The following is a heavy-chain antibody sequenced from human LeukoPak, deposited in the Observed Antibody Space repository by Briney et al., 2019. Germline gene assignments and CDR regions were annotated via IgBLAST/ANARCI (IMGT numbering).Heavy chain of an antibody. CDR1: GGSISGYY. J-gene: IGHJ3*02. D-gene: IGHD1-7*01. Sequence: SETLSLTCSVSGGSISGYYWTWIRQPAGKGREWIGRVYTSGSTLYNPSLKTRLTMSVDTSKNQFSLKLSSVTAADTAVYYCARLITGTTTAFDIWGQGTMVTVSS. CDR2: VYTSGST. CDR3: ARLITGTTTAFDI. V-gene: IGHV4-4*07.